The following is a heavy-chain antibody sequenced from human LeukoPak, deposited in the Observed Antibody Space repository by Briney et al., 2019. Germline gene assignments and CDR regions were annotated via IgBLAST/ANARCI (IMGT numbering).Heavy chain of an antibody. CDR3: ARDLALRFLEWSYGMDV. V-gene: IGHV3-48*03. CDR2: ISSSGSTI. Sequence: RGGSLRLSCAASGFTFSSYEMNWVRQAPGKGLEWVSYISSSGSTIYYADSVKGRFTISRDNAKNSLYLQMNSLRAEDTAVYYCARDLALRFLEWSYGMDVWGQGTTVTVSS. J-gene: IGHJ6*02. D-gene: IGHD3-3*01. CDR1: GFTFSSYE.